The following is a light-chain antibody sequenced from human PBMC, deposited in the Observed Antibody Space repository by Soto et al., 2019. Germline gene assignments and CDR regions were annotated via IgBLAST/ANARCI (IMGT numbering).Light chain of an antibody. V-gene: IGLV2-14*03. Sequence: QSALTQPASVSGSPGQSITISCTGTSSDVGAHNFVSWYQHHPGKAPKLLIWDVTNRPSGVSDRFSASKSGNTASLTISGLQTEDEAEYYCSSHTSSRSLVFGTGTKLTVL. CDR2: DVT. J-gene: IGLJ1*01. CDR3: SSHTSSRSLV. CDR1: SSDVGAHNF.